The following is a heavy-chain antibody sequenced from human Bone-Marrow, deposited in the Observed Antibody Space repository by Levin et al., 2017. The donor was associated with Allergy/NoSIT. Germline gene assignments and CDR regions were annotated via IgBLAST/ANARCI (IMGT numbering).Heavy chain of an antibody. V-gene: IGHV3-30*14. J-gene: IGHJ3*02. CDR1: GFTFSSYT. Sequence: GESLKISCAASGFTFSSYTMHWVRQAPGKGLEWVAVISYDGRSKYYADSVKGRFTISRDNSKNTLYLQMNSLRAEDTAVYYCAREGRMAAAGSDSFDIWGQGTMVTVSS. D-gene: IGHD6-13*01. CDR3: AREGRMAAAGSDSFDI. CDR2: ISYDGRSK.